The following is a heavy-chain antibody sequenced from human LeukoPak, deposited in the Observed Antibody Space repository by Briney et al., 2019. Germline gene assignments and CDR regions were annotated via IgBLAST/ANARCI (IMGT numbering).Heavy chain of an antibody. Sequence: GASVKVSCKASGYTFTSYGISWVRQAPGQGLEWMGWISAYNGNTNYAQKLQGRVTMTTDTSTSTAYMELRSLRSDDTAVYYCAREYYYDSSGWGAFDIWGQGQWSPSLQ. J-gene: IGHJ3*02. CDR1: GYTFTSYG. V-gene: IGHV1-18*01. CDR2: ISAYNGNT. CDR3: AREYYYDSSGWGAFDI. D-gene: IGHD3-22*01.